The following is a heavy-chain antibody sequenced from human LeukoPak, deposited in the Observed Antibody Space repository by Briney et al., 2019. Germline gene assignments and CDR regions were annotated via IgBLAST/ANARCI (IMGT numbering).Heavy chain of an antibody. J-gene: IGHJ5*02. CDR1: GFTFSSYT. Sequence: GGSLRLSCAASGFTFSSYTMSWIRQAPGKGLEWVSYISSSGSTIYYADSVKGRFTISRDNAKNSLYLQMNSLRAEDTAVYYCARDYYYDSSSYPGAWGQGTLVTVSS. CDR2: ISSSGSTI. D-gene: IGHD3-22*01. CDR3: ARDYYYDSSSYPGA. V-gene: IGHV3-11*01.